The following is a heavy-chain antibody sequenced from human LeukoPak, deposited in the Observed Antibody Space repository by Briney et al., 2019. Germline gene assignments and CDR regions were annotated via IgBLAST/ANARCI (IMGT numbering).Heavy chain of an antibody. CDR2: IYTSGST. Sequence: PSETLSLTCTVSGGSISSYYWSWIRQPPGKGLEWIGYIYTSGSTNYNPSLKSRVTISVDTSKNQFSLKLSSVTAADTAVYYCARQTGVAFTPGQQLDYWGQGTLVTVSS. D-gene: IGHD6-13*01. V-gene: IGHV4-4*09. J-gene: IGHJ4*02. CDR3: ARQTGVAFTPGQQLDY. CDR1: GGSISSYY.